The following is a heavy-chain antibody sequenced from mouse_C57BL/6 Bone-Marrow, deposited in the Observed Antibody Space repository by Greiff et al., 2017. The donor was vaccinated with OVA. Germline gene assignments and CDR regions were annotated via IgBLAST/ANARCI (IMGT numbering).Heavy chain of an antibody. CDR2: LDPENGDT. D-gene: IGHD2-3*01. CDR1: GFNIKDDY. CDR3: TTGWLGAY. Sequence: VQLQQSGAELVRPGASVKLSCTASGFNIKDDYMHWVKQRPEQGLEWIGWLDPENGDTEYASKFQGKATITADTSSNTAYLQLSSLTSEDTAVYYCTTGWLGAYWGQGTLVTVSA. J-gene: IGHJ3*01. V-gene: IGHV14-4*01.